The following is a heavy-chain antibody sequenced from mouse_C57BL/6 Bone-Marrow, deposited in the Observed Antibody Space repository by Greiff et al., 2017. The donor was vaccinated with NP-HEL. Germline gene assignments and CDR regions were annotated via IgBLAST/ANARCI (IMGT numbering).Heavy chain of an antibody. CDR2: IYPGSGST. CDR1: GYTFTSYW. D-gene: IGHD1-1*01. CDR3: ARYYITHFDY. Sequence: QVQLKQPGAELVKPGASVKMSCKASGYTFTSYWITWVKQRPGQGLEWIGDIYPGSGSTNYNEKFKDKATLTADKSSSTAYMQLNSLTSEDSAVYFCARYYITHFDYWGQGTTLTVSS. V-gene: IGHV1-55*01. J-gene: IGHJ2*01.